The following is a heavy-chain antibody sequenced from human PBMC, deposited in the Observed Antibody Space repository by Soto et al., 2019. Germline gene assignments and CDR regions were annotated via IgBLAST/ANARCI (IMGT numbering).Heavy chain of an antibody. V-gene: IGHV5-51*01. Sequence: GESLKISCKGSGYSLTNHWIAWVRQMPGKGLEWMGIIYPTDSDTRYSPSFQGQVTISADKSISTAYLQWSSLKASDTAIYYCARRYCSGGTCYYFDYWGQGTLVTVSS. CDR1: GYSLTNHW. J-gene: IGHJ4*02. CDR2: IYPTDSDT. D-gene: IGHD2-15*01. CDR3: ARRYCSGGTCYYFDY.